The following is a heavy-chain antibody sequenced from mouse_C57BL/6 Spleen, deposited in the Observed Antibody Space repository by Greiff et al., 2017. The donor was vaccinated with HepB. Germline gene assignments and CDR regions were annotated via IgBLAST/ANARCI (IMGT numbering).Heavy chain of an antibody. J-gene: IGHJ4*01. Sequence: EVQVVESEGGLVQPGSSMKLSCTASGFTFSDYYMAWVRQVPEKGLEWVANINYDGSSTYYLDSLKSRFIISRDNAKNILYLQMSSLKSEDTATYYCARDSPFYAMDYWGQRTSVTVSS. CDR1: GFTFSDYY. V-gene: IGHV5-16*01. CDR2: INYDGSST. CDR3: ARDSPFYAMDY.